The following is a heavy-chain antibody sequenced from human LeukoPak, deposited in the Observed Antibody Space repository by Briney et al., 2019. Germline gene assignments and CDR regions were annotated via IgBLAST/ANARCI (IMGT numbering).Heavy chain of an antibody. CDR1: GFTFSSYG. Sequence: GGSLRLSCAASGFTFSSYGMHWVRQAPGKGLEWVAVIWYDGSNKYYADSVKGRFTISRDNSKNTLYLQMNSLRAEDTAVYYCAKAHSNYYYYYMDVWGKGTTVTVSS. V-gene: IGHV3-33*06. CDR2: IWYDGSNK. CDR3: AKAHSNYYYYYMDV. D-gene: IGHD4-11*01. J-gene: IGHJ6*03.